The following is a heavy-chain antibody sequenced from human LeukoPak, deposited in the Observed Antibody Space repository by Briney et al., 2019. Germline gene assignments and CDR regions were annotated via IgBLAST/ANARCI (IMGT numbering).Heavy chain of an antibody. CDR2: IYPGDSDT. CDR1: GYSFTSYW. Sequence: GESLKISCEGSGYSFTSYWIAWVRQMPGKGLEWMGIIYPGDSDTRYSPSFQGQVTISADKSITTAYLQWSSLEASDTAMYYCARLDSSGYYSCDYWGQGTLATVSS. J-gene: IGHJ4*02. D-gene: IGHD3-22*01. CDR3: ARLDSSGYYSCDY. V-gene: IGHV5-51*01.